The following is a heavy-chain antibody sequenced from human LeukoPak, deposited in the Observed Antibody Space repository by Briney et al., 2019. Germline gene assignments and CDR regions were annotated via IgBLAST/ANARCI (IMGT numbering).Heavy chain of an antibody. V-gene: IGHV4-39*01. J-gene: IGHJ6*03. D-gene: IGHD3-3*01. CDR3: ARCHVLRFLEWLSDYYYYMDV. CDR1: GGSISSSSYY. CDR2: IYYSGST. Sequence: PSETLSLTCTVSGGSISSSSYYWGWLRQPPGKGLEWIGSIYYSGSTYYNPSLKSRVTISVDTSKNQFSLKLSSVTAADTAVYYCARCHVLRFLEWLSDYYYYMDVWGKGTTVTVSS.